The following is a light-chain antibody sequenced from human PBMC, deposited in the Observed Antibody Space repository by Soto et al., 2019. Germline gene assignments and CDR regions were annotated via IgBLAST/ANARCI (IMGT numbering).Light chain of an antibody. V-gene: IGLV2-11*01. J-gene: IGLJ2*01. CDR1: SSNIGGNS. CDR2: DVT. Sequence: QSVLTQPPSVSAAPGQRVTISCSGSSSNIGGNSVSWYQQHPGKAPKLIIYDVTKRPSGVPDRFSGSKSGNTASLIISGLQAADEAEYYCCCCSYAGSSSFRVLFGGGTQLTVL. CDR3: CSYAGSSSFRVL.